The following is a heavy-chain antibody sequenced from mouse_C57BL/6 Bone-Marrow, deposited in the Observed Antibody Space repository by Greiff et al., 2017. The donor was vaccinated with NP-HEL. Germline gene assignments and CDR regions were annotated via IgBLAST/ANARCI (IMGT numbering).Heavy chain of an antibody. D-gene: IGHD1-1*01. CDR2: INPYNGGT. CDR3: ARHYGSSYSYFDV. Sequence: EVQLQQSGPVLVKPGASVKMSCKASGYTFTDYYMNWVKQSHGKSLEWIGVINPYNGGTSYNQKFKGKATLTVDKSSSTAYMELNSLTSEDSAVYYCARHYGSSYSYFDVWGTGTTVTVSS. V-gene: IGHV1-19*01. CDR1: GYTFTDYY. J-gene: IGHJ1*03.